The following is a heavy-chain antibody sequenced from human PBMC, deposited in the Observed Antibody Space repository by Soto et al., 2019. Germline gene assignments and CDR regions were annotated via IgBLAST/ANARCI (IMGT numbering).Heavy chain of an antibody. J-gene: IGHJ5*02. CDR3: ARVTGYSYTP. V-gene: IGHV4-39*01. Sequence: SETLSLTCTVSGGSISSSSYYWGWIRQPPERGLQWIGHIFYSGSAYYNPSLKGRVTMSVDTSKNQFSLKLNSVTAADTAVYYCARVTGYSYTPWSQGTLVTVSS. CDR1: GGSISSSSYY. D-gene: IGHD5-18*01. CDR2: IFYSGSA.